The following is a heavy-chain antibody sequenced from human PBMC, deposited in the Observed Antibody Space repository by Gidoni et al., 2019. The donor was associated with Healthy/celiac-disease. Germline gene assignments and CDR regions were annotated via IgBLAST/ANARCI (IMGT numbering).Heavy chain of an antibody. D-gene: IGHD3-9*01. V-gene: IGHV1-69*04. CDR3: AREGYYDILTGYHYYYMDV. J-gene: IGHJ6*03. CDR2: IIPILGIA. CDR1: GGTFSSYA. Sequence: QIQLVQSGAEVKKPGSSVKVSCKASGGTFSSYAISWVRQAPGQGLEGMGRIIPILGIANYAQKFQGRVTITADKSTSTAYMELSSLRSEDTAVYYCAREGYYDILTGYHYYYMDVWGKGTTVTVSS.